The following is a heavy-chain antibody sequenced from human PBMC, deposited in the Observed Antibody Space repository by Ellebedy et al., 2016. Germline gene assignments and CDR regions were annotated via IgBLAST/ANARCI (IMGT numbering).Heavy chain of an antibody. D-gene: IGHD6-19*01. CDR3: AKDYFIAVTGGVFQH. CDR1: GFTFDDYA. CDR2: ISWNSGDI. V-gene: IGHV3-9*01. Sequence: SLKISXAASGFTFDDYAMHWVRQAPGKGLEWVSGISWNSGDIGYADSVKGRFTISRDNAKNSLYLQINSLRAEDTALYYCAKDYFIAVTGGVFQHWGQGTLVTVSS. J-gene: IGHJ1*01.